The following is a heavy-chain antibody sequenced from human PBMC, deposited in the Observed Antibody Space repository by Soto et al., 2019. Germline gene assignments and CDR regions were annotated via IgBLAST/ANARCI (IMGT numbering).Heavy chain of an antibody. CDR1: AGSISNYY. CDR3: ASGGRSFCRGRFDY. J-gene: IGHJ4*02. CDR2: IDSCGSI. D-gene: IGHD3-3*01. V-gene: IGHV4-4*07. Sequence: SETLSLTCTVSAGSISNYYCNWIRQPAGKGLEWIGRIDSCGSINSSPSLKSRVTMSVYMSETQFSLKLSSVTAADTAVSYCASGGRSFCRGRFDYWGQGTTVTVSS.